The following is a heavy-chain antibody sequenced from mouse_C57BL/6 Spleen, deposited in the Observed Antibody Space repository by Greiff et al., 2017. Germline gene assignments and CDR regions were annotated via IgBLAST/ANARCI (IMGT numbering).Heavy chain of an antibody. J-gene: IGHJ3*01. D-gene: IGHD1-1*02. CDR1: GYSITSGYY. Sequence: EVQLQESGPGLVKPSQSLSLTCSVTGYSITSGYYWNWIRQFPGNKLEWMGYISYDGSNNYNPSLKNRISITRDTSKNQFFLKLNSVTTEDTATYYCAREGGGWEFAYWGQGTLVTVSA. CDR3: AREGGGWEFAY. CDR2: ISYDGSN. V-gene: IGHV3-6*01.